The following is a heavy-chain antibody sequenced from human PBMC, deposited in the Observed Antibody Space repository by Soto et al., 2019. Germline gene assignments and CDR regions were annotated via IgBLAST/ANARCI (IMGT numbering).Heavy chain of an antibody. D-gene: IGHD6-13*01. CDR3: ASVTAAAALPFDY. V-gene: IGHV1-46*01. CDR2: INPSGGST. Sequence: QVQLVQSGAEVKKPGASVKVSCKASGYTFTSYYMHWVRQAPGQGLEWMGIINPSGGSTSYAQKSQRSVTMTRDTYTSTVSMELSSLRSEDTAVYYCASVTAAAALPFDYWGQGTLVTVSS. CDR1: GYTFTSYY. J-gene: IGHJ4*02.